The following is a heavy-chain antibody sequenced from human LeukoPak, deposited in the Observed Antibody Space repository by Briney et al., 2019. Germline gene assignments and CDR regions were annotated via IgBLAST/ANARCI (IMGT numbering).Heavy chain of an antibody. CDR1: RYTFTRSG. V-gene: IGHV1-2*02. CDR2: INPNSGGT. J-gene: IGHJ4*02. CDR3: GHVPTYYFDY. Sequence: APVKVSCKAFRYTFTRSGISWVRQAPGHGREWRGWINPNSGGTNYAQTFQGRVTMTRDTSISTAYMELSRLRSDDTAVCYCGHVPTYYFDYWGQGTLVTVSS.